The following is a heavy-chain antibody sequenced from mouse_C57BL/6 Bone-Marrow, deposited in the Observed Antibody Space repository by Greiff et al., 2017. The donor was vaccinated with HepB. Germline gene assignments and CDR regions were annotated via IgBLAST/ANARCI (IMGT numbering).Heavy chain of an antibody. CDR2: INPNYGTT. J-gene: IGHJ1*03. D-gene: IGHD1-1*01. Sequence: LQESGPELVKPGASVKISCKASGYSFTDYNMNWVKQSNGKSLEWIGVINPNYGTTSYNQKFKGKATLTVDQSSSTAYMQLNSLTSEDSAVYYCARGFITTVVGYFDVWGTGTTVTVSS. CDR3: ARGFITTVVGYFDV. CDR1: GYSFTDYN. V-gene: IGHV1-39*01.